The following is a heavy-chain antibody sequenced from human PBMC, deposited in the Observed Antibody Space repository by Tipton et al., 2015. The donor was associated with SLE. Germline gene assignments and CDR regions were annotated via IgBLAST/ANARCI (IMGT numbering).Heavy chain of an antibody. V-gene: IGHV4-59*01. J-gene: IGHJ3*02. CDR2: IYYSWNT. CDR1: GGSISSYY. Sequence: TLSLTCTVSGGSISSYYWSWIRQPPGKGLEWIGYIYYSWNTNYNPSLKSRVTISVDTSKNQFSLKLSSVTAADTAVYYCAREGIMITSGAFDIWGQGTMVTVAS. D-gene: IGHD3-16*01. CDR3: AREGIMITSGAFDI.